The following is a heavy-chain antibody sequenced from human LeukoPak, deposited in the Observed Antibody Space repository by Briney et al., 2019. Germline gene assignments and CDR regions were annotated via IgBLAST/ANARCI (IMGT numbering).Heavy chain of an antibody. CDR3: ARLSYGQNYFDY. V-gene: IGHV3-48*03. J-gene: IGHJ4*02. Sequence: GGPLRLSCAASGFTFSSFEMNWVRQAPGKGLEWVSYISSSGTTKYHADSVKGRFTISRDNAKNSLYLQMNSLRAEDTAVYYCARLSYGQNYFDYWGQGTLVTVSS. CDR2: ISSSGTTK. CDR1: GFTFSSFE. D-gene: IGHD5-18*01.